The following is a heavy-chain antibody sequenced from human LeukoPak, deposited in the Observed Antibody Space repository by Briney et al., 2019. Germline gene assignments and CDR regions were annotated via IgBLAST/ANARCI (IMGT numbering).Heavy chain of an antibody. CDR3: ARDEPRDSSGKYPDY. J-gene: IGHJ4*02. CDR1: GYTFTSYG. V-gene: IGHV1-18*01. D-gene: IGHD3-22*01. CDR2: ISAYNGNT. Sequence: ASVTVSCKASGYTFTSYGISWVRQAHGQGLEWMGWISAYNGNTNYVQKLQGRVTMTTDTSTSTAYMELRSLRSDDTAVYYCARDEPRDSSGKYPDYWGQGTLVTVSS.